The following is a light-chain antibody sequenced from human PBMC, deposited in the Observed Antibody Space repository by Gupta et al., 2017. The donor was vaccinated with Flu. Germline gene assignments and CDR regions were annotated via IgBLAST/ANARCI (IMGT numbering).Light chain of an antibody. CDR1: QSVTRTY. CDR3: QQYGSSSALT. J-gene: IGKJ4*01. CDR2: DAS. Sequence: TRSLYPGESATRACRASQSVTRTYLAWYQQRPGQAPRRLIYDASTRATGMADRFSGSGSGRDFTLTISRRESEEFGVYYCQQYGSSSALTFGGGTKVEI. V-gene: IGKV3-20*01.